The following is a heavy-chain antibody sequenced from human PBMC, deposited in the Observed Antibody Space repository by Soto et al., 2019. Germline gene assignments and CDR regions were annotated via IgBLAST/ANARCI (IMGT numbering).Heavy chain of an antibody. CDR1: GYSFTSYW. J-gene: IGHJ6*02. CDR2: IYPGDSDT. V-gene: IGHV5-51*01. D-gene: IGHD2-8*01. CDR3: ARLGSPLKYYYYYYGMDV. Sequence: GESLKISCKGSGYSFTSYWIGWVRQIPGKGLEWMGIIYPGDSDTRYSPSFQGQVTISADKSISTAYLQWSSLKASDTAMYYCARLGSPLKYYYYYYGMDVWGQGTTVTVSS.